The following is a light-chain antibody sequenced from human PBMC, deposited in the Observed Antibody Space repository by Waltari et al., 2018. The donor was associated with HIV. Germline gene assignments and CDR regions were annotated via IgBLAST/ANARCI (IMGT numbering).Light chain of an antibody. CDR3: QSYDSSKWV. CDR2: EDN. V-gene: IGLV6-57*02. J-gene: IGLJ3*02. CDR1: SGSIASNY. Sequence: NFMLTQPHSVSESPGKTVTISCTGSSGSIASNYVQWYQQRPGSAPTTVIYEDNQSPSGVPDRFSGSIDRSSNSASLTISGLKTEDEADYYCQSYDSSKWVFGGGTKLTVL.